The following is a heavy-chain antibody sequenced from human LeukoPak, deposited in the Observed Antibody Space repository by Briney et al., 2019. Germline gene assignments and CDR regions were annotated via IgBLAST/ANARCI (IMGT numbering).Heavy chain of an antibody. J-gene: IGHJ4*02. CDR1: GFTFSNYP. V-gene: IGHV3-23*01. CDR3: ASHYYDSSGYFRIFDY. D-gene: IGHD3-22*01. Sequence: PGGSLRLSCAASGFTFSNYPMSWVRQAPGKGLEWVSSIGTSEGSPSYADSVKGRFTISRDDSKNTLYLQMNTLRAEDTAVFYCASHYYDSSGYFRIFDYWGQGTLVTVSS. CDR2: IGTSEGSP.